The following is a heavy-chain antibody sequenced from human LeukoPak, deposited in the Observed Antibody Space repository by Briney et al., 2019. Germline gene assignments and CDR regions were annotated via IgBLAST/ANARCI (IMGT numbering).Heavy chain of an antibody. CDR2: IYTIGST. Sequence: SETLSLTCTVSGGSISIYYSSWVRHPPGKGLEWIGYIYTIGSTNSNPSLKRRVTISRDTPKNQFSLRLSSVTAADTPCFYFAGHSIPALFSSYDVWSGYPTEYYFDYWGQGTMVTVSS. CDR1: GGSISIYY. J-gene: IGHJ4*02. D-gene: IGHD3-3*01. V-gene: IGHV4-4*09. CDR3: AGHSIPALFSSYDVWSGYPTEYYFDY.